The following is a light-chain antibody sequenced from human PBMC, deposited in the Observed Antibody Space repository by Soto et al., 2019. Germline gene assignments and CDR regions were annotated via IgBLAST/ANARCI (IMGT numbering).Light chain of an antibody. Sequence: EIVLTQSPGTLSLSPGERATLSCRASQSVSSRHLAWYQQKPGQAPRLLIYGASSRATGIPDRFSGSGFGTDFTLTISRLEPEDFAMYYCQQYGSAYLRTFGQGTKLEIK. CDR2: GAS. CDR1: QSVSSRH. CDR3: QQYGSAYLRT. J-gene: IGKJ2*01. V-gene: IGKV3-20*01.